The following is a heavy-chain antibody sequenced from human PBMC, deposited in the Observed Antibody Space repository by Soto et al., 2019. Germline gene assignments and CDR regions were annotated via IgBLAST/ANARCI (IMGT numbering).Heavy chain of an antibody. V-gene: IGHV4-31*03. Sequence: QVQLQESGPGLVEPSQILSLTCTVSGGSISSGGYYWSWIRQHPGKGLEWIGYIYYSGSTYYNPSLKSRVTISVDTSKNQFFLKQNSVTAADTAVYYCATLRRDGFLYYFDYWGQGTLVTVSS. CDR2: IYYSGST. J-gene: IGHJ4*02. D-gene: IGHD2-15*01. CDR3: ATLRRDGFLYYFDY. CDR1: GGSISSGGYY.